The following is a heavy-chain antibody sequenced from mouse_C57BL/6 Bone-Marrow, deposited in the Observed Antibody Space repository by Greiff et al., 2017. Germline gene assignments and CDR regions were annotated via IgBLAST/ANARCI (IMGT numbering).Heavy chain of an antibody. CDR1: GYTFTSYW. V-gene: IGHV1-55*01. D-gene: IGHD2-14*01. J-gene: IGHJ1*03. CDR2: IYPGSGST. CDR3: ARPYYRNDWYFDV. Sequence: QVQLQQPGAELVKPGASVKMSCKASGYTFTSYWITWVKQRPGQGLEWMGDIYPGSGSTNYNEKFKSKATLTVDTSSSTAYMQLSSLTSEDSAVYYCARPYYRNDWYFDVWGTGTTVTVSS.